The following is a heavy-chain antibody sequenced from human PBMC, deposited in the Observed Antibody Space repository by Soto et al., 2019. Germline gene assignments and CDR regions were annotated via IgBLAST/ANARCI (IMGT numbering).Heavy chain of an antibody. CDR2: VSYDGNNK. Sequence: GGSLRLSCAASGFPFSSYAVHWVRQAPGKGLEWVAVVSYDGNNKYYADSVKGRFTISRDNSKNTLYLQMDSLRREDTAVYSCARSFDSTGYYKFDHWGQGTLVTVSS. CDR3: ARSFDSTGYYKFDH. D-gene: IGHD3-22*01. J-gene: IGHJ4*02. CDR1: GFPFSSYA. V-gene: IGHV3-30-3*01.